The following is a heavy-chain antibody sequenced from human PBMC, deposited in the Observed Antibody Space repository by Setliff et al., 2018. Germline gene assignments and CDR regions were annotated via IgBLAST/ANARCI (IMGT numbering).Heavy chain of an antibody. CDR3: ARDFSTPHFGVARGGYYYYYMDV. D-gene: IGHD3-3*01. V-gene: IGHV7-4-1*02. CDR2: INTNTGNP. CDR1: GYTFTSYA. J-gene: IGHJ6*03. Sequence: ASVKVSCKASGYTFTSYAMNWVRQAPGQGLEWMGWINTNTGNPTYAQGFTGRFVFSLDTSVSTAYLQISSLKAEDTAVYYCARDFSTPHFGVARGGYYYYYMDVRGKGTTVTVSS.